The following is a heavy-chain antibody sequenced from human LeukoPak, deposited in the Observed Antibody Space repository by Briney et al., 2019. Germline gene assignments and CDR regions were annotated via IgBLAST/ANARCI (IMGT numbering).Heavy chain of an antibody. D-gene: IGHD3-22*01. V-gene: IGHV4-59*01. CDR1: GDSISSFH. Sequence: SETLSLTCTVSGDSISSFHWSWIRQPAGKGLEWIGYIYYSGSTNYNPSLKSRLTISVDTSKNQLSLKLSSVTAADTAVYYCARDLRYDSSGWAFDYWGRGTQVTVSS. CDR2: IYYSGST. CDR3: ARDLRYDSSGWAFDY. J-gene: IGHJ4*02.